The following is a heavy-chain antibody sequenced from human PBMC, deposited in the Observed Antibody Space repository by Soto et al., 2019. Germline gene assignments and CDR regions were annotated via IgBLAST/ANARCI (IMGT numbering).Heavy chain of an antibody. CDR1: GGSISSGGYS. CDR2: INHTXSP. J-gene: IGHJ4*02. V-gene: IGHV4-30-2*01. CDR3: ARDKINGIFDY. D-gene: IGHD2-8*01. Sequence: TLSLTCAVSGGSISSGGYSWSWIRQPRGAGLERTPXINHTXSPNHTTSPKXXVTISVDXXKNPFSLKMTSVTAADTAVYYCARDKINGIFDYWGQGTLVTVSS.